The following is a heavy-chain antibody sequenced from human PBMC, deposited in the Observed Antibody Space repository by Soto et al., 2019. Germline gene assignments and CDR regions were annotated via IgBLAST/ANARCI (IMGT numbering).Heavy chain of an antibody. CDR2: INAGNGNT. D-gene: IGHD4-17*01. CDR3: ARTVGYYYGMDV. V-gene: IGHV1-3*01. J-gene: IGHJ6*04. CDR1: GYTFTSYA. Sequence: QVQLVQSGAEVKKPGASVKVSCKASGYTFTSYAMHWVRQAPGQRLEWMGWINAGNGNTKYSQKFQGRVTITRDTSASTAYMELSSLSSEDTAVYYCARTVGYYYGMDVWGKGTTVTVSS.